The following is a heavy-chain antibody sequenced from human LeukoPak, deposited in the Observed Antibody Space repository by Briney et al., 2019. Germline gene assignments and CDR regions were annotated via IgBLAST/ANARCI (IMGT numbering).Heavy chain of an antibody. CDR2: ISGSGGST. D-gene: IGHD3-10*01. V-gene: IGHV3-23*01. Sequence: PGGSLRLSCAASGLTFSSYAMSWVRQAPGKGLEWVSAISGSGGSTYYADSVKGRFTISRDNSKNTLYLQMNSLRAEDTAVYYCAKAYYYGSGAAFFDYWGQGTLVTVSS. J-gene: IGHJ4*02. CDR1: GLTFSSYA. CDR3: AKAYYYGSGAAFFDY.